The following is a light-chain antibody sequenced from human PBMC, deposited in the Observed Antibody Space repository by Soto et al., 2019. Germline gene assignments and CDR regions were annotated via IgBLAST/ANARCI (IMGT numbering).Light chain of an antibody. CDR1: QGISNS. CDR2: AAS. J-gene: IGKJ3*01. CDR3: QNYNSAPLT. V-gene: IGKV1-27*01. Sequence: DIQMTQSPSSLSASLGDTVTISCRASQGISNSLACFQQKPGRVPQFLIYAASTLQPGVPPRFSGSGSGTDFTLTISSLQPEDVATCYCQNYNSAPLTFGPGTRVDLK.